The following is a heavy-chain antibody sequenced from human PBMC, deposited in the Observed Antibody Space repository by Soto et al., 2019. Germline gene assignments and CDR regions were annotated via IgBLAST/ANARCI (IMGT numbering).Heavy chain of an antibody. Sequence: QVQLVQSGAEVKKPGASVKVSCKASGYTFTSYYMHWVRQAPGQGLEWMGIINPSGGSTSYAQKFQGRVTMTRDTSTSTVYMELSSLRYEDTAVYYCARAAVAGSGWDYWGQGTLVTISS. D-gene: IGHD6-19*01. CDR2: INPSGGST. J-gene: IGHJ4*02. CDR3: ARAAVAGSGWDY. V-gene: IGHV1-46*01. CDR1: GYTFTSYY.